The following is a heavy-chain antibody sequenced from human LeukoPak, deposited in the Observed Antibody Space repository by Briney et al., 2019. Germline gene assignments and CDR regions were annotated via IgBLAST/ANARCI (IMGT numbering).Heavy chain of an antibody. CDR2: IGASGGYI. Sequence: GGSLRLSCAASGFSFSSAAMNWVRQAPGQGLEWVSSIGASGGYIYYADSVKGRFTISRDNSKNTLYLQMNDLGADDTAEYYCAKAGNYYCWGNYHTLLDYWGQGTLVTVSS. CDR3: AKAGNYYCWGNYHTLLDY. CDR1: GFSFSSAA. D-gene: IGHD3-10*01. J-gene: IGHJ4*02. V-gene: IGHV3-23*01.